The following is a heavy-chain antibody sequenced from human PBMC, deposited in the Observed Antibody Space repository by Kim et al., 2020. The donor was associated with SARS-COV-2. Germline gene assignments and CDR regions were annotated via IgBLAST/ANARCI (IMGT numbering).Heavy chain of an antibody. CDR1: GFTFSIYA. J-gene: IGHJ6*02. Sequence: GSLRLSCAASGFTFSIYAMSWVRQAPGKGLEWVSSISGTGGSTQYADSVKGRFTMSRDNSKSTLFVQMNSLRAEDTAVYYCAKNYYDSGPFPYYGLDVWGQGTTVTVSS. CDR3: AKNYYDSGPFPYYGLDV. D-gene: IGHD3-10*01. V-gene: IGHV3-23*01. CDR2: ISGTGGST.